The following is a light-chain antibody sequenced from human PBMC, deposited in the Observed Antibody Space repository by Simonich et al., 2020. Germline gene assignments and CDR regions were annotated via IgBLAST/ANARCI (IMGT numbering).Light chain of an antibody. CDR3: QSYDSSNQV. J-gene: IGLJ2*01. CDR2: EDN. CDR1: SGSIASNY. V-gene: IGLV6-57*01. Sequence: NFMLTQPHSVSESPGKTVTISCTRSSGSIASNYVPGYQQSPGSSPPTVIYEDNQKPSGVPDRFSGSIDSSSNSASLTISGLKTEDEADYYCQSYDSSNQVFGGGTKLTVL.